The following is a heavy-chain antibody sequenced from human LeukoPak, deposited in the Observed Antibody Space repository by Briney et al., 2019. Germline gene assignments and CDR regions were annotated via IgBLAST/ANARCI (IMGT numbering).Heavy chain of an antibody. CDR1: GHTFTSYS. Sequence: ASVKVSCKASGHTFTSYSMHWVRQAPGQGLDWMGLINPSGGSTTYAQKFQGRVTMTRDTSTSTVYMELSSLRSEDTAVYYCARDRGPFSANYYFDFWGQGTLVTVSS. J-gene: IGHJ4*02. D-gene: IGHD3-10*01. V-gene: IGHV1-46*01. CDR2: INPSGGST. CDR3: ARDRGPFSANYYFDF.